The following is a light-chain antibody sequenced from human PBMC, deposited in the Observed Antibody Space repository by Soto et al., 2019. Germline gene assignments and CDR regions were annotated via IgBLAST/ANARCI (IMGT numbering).Light chain of an antibody. V-gene: IGKV1-5*01. CDR2: DAS. J-gene: IGKJ2*01. Sequence: DIQMTQSPSTLSASVGDRLTITCRASESIRSWLAWYQQKPGKAPKLLIFDASTLESRAPSRFSGSGSGTEFTLTISSLQPDDFATYYCQQYHGYPYTFGQGTKVDIK. CDR1: ESIRSW. CDR3: QQYHGYPYT.